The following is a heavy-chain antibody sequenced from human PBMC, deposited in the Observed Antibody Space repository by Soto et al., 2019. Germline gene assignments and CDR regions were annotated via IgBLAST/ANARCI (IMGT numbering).Heavy chain of an antibody. Sequence: GGSLRLSCAASGFTVSSNYLTWVRQAPGEGLKWVSVLYPNGRAFYADSVKGRFTISTDNSQNSVYLLMNTLRAEDTAIYYCARGLGREYQDNRNYFHLDYWGQGTLVTVSS. CDR3: ARGLGREYQDNRNYFHLDY. J-gene: IGHJ4*02. CDR1: GFTVSSNY. D-gene: IGHD1-20*01. V-gene: IGHV3-53*01. CDR2: LYPNGRA.